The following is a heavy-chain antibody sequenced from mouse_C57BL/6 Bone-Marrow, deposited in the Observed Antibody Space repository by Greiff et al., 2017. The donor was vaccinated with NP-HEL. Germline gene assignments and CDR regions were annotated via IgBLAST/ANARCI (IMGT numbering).Heavy chain of an antibody. Sequence: VQLQQSGAELVRPGASVKLSRKASGYTFTDYYINWVKQRPGQGLEWIARIYPGSGNTYYNEKFKGKATLTAEKSSSTAYMQLSSLTSEDSAVYVCAKDYYGDYYAMDYWGQGTSVTVSS. J-gene: IGHJ4*01. D-gene: IGHD1-1*01. CDR1: GYTFTDYY. V-gene: IGHV1-76*01. CDR2: IYPGSGNT. CDR3: AKDYYGDYYAMDY.